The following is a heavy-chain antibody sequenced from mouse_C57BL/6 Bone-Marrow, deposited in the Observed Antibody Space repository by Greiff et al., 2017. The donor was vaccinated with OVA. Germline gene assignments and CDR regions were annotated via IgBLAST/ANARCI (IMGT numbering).Heavy chain of an antibody. V-gene: IGHV2-2*01. CDR3: ARNSYYGSSYAMDY. Sequence: QVQLQQSGPGLVQPSQSLSITCTVSGFSLTSYGVHWVRQSPGKGLEWLGVIWSGGSTDYNAAFISRLSISKDNSKSQVFFKMNSLQADDTAIDYCARNSYYGSSYAMDYWGQGTSVTVSS. J-gene: IGHJ4*01. CDR1: GFSLTSYG. D-gene: IGHD1-1*01. CDR2: IWSGGST.